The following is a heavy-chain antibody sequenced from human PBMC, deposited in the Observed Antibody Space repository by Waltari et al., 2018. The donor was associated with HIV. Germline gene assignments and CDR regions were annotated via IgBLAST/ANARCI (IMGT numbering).Heavy chain of an antibody. CDR2: MLHSGRT. CDR1: GDSIKSYY. V-gene: IGHV4-59*01. CDR3: ARDLRPQDVVGAGGWFDP. J-gene: IGHJ5*02. Sequence: QVQLQESGPGLVKPPETLSLTCPVSGDSIKSYYWTWIRQPPGQGLGWIGHMLHSGRTNYNPTFESRVTISGDTSRNQFSLKLTSVTATDTAVYYCARDLRPQDVVGAGGWFDPWGQGTLVTVSS. D-gene: IGHD1-26*01.